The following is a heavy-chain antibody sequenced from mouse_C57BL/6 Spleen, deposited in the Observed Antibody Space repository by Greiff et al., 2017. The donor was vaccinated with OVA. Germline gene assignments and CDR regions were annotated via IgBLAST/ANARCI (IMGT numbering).Heavy chain of an antibody. CDR2: ISSGSSTI. CDR1: GFTFSDYG. D-gene: IGHD1-1*01. Sequence: EVKLVESGGGLVKPGGSLKLSCAASGFTFSDYGMHWVRQAPEKGLEWVAYISSGSSTIYYADTVKGRFTISRDNAKNTLFLQMTSLRSEDTAMYYCATYGSSSLLAMDYWGQGTSVTVSS. V-gene: IGHV5-17*01. J-gene: IGHJ4*01. CDR3: ATYGSSSLLAMDY.